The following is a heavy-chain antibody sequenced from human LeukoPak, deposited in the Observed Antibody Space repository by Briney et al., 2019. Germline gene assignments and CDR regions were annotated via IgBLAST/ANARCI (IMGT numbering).Heavy chain of an antibody. D-gene: IGHD3-22*01. J-gene: IGHJ4*02. CDR1: GGTFGSYA. CDR3: ARGRYYYDSSGYYYVDDDY. CDR2: IIPIFGIA. V-gene: IGHV1-69*04. Sequence: SVKVSCKASGGTFGSYAISWVRQALGQGLEWMGRIIPIFGIANYAQKFQGRVTITADKSTSTAYMELSSLRSEDTAVYYCARGRYYYDSSGYYYVDDDYWGQGTLVTVSS.